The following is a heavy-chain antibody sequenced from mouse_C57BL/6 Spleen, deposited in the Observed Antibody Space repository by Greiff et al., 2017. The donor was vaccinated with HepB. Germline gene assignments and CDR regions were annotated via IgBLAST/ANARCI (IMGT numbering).Heavy chain of an antibody. V-gene: IGHV1-7*01. J-gene: IGHJ1*03. Sequence: VQLVESGAELAKPGASVKLSCKASGYTFTSYWMHWVKQRPGQGLEWIGYINPSSGYTKYNQKFKDKATLTADKSSSTAYMQLSSLTYEDSAVYYCARCYGSSYWYFDVWGTGTTVTVSS. D-gene: IGHD1-1*01. CDR1: GYTFTSYW. CDR2: INPSSGYT. CDR3: ARCYGSSYWYFDV.